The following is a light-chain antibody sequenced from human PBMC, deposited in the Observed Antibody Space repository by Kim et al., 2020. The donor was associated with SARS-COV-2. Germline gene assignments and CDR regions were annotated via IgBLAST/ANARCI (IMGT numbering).Light chain of an antibody. V-gene: IGLV4-69*01. CDR2: VNRDGSH. Sequence: GASVKLTCTMSSTQDYYAIAWHQQQPDRRAQFLLIVNRDGSHYEGDGSPYRFSGSSTESERFLTISDHHSDDEADYYCQTCGTPVVFGGGTQLTVL. J-gene: IGLJ2*01. CDR3: QTCGTPVV. CDR1: STQDYYA.